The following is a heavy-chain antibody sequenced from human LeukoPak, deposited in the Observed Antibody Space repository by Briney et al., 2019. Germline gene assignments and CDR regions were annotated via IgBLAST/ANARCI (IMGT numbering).Heavy chain of an antibody. CDR1: GFTFSNAW. CDR3: TTAFERYCSGGSCYFFSRDAFDI. Sequence: GGSLRLSCAASGFTFSNAWMSWVRQAPGKGLEWVGRIKSKTDGGTTDYAAPVKGRFTISRDDSKNTLYLQMNSLKTEDTAVYYCTTAFERYCSGGSCYFFSRDAFDIWGQGTMVTVSS. V-gene: IGHV3-15*01. CDR2: IKSKTDGGTT. D-gene: IGHD2-15*01. J-gene: IGHJ3*02.